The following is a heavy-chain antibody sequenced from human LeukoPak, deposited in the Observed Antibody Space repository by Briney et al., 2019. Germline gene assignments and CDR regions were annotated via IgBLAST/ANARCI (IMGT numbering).Heavy chain of an antibody. V-gene: IGHV4-38-2*01. J-gene: IGHJ4*02. CDR3: ARAYISGSSGYYFAY. Sequence: SETLSLTCAVSGYSISSGYYWGWIRQPPGKGLEWIGNIYHSGNTYYNPSLKSRVTISVDTSKNQFPLKLNSVTAADTAVYYCARAYISGSSGYYFAYWGQGTLVTVSS. CDR1: GYSISSGYY. D-gene: IGHD3-22*01. CDR2: IYHSGNT.